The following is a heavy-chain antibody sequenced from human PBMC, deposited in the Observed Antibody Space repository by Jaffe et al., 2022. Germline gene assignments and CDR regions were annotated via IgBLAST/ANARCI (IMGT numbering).Heavy chain of an antibody. Sequence: EVQLVESGGGLVQPGGSLRLSCAASGFTFSSYEMNWVRQAPGKGLEWVSYISSSGSTIYYADSVKGRFTISRDNAKNSLYLQMNSLRAEDTAVYYCARARGYSYTLDYWGQGTLVTVSS. CDR3: ARARGYSYTLDY. CDR1: GFTFSSYE. J-gene: IGHJ4*02. CDR2: ISSSGSTI. D-gene: IGHD5-18*01. V-gene: IGHV3-48*03.